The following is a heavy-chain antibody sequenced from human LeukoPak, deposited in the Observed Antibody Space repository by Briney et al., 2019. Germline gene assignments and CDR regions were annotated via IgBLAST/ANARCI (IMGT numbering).Heavy chain of an antibody. Sequence: GASVKVSCKASGGTFSSYAISWVRQAPGQGLEWMVGIIPMFGTANYAQQFQGRVTSTTDESTSTAYMELSSLRSEDTAVYYCAREQSSGYYRVGAFDIWGQGTMVTVSS. CDR2: IIPMFGTA. CDR1: GGTFSSYA. CDR3: AREQSSGYYRVGAFDI. V-gene: IGHV1-69*05. J-gene: IGHJ3*02. D-gene: IGHD3-22*01.